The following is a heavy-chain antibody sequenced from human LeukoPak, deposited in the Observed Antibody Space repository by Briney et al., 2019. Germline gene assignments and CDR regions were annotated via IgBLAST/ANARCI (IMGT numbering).Heavy chain of an antibody. J-gene: IGHJ4*02. Sequence: PSETLSLTCTVSGGSISSTNYYWGWIRQPPGTGLEWIGSIYFSGSTYYNPSLKSRVTISVDTSKNQFSLKLSSVTAADTAVYYCAGEPKTTTRGYSYGYPVGWGQGTLVTVSS. CDR2: IYFSGST. V-gene: IGHV4-39*07. CDR3: AGEPKTTTRGYSYGYPVG. CDR1: GGSISSTNYY. D-gene: IGHD5-18*01.